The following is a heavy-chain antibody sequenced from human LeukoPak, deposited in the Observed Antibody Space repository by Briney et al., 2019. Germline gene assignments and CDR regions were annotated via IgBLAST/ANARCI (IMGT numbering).Heavy chain of an antibody. CDR2: IYYSGST. V-gene: IGHV4-59*08. Sequence: SETLSLTCTVSGGSISSYYWSWIRQPPGKGLEWIGYIYYSGSTNYNPSLKSRVTISVDTSKNQSSLKLSSVTAADTAVYYCARHPSGYDYYYYYGMDVWGQGTTVTVSS. D-gene: IGHD5-12*01. CDR3: ARHPSGYDYYYYYGMDV. J-gene: IGHJ6*02. CDR1: GGSISSYY.